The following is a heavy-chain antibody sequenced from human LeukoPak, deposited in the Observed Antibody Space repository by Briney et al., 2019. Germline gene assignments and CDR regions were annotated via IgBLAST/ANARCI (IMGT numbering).Heavy chain of an antibody. Sequence: SETLSLTCTVSGGSLSSYYWSWIRQPPGKGLEWIAYIYSSGSAAKYNPSLKSRVTISVDTSKNQFSLKLGSLTAADTAVYYCARQVNIYVYFDYWGQGTLVTVSS. CDR3: ARQVNIYVYFDY. V-gene: IGHV4-59*08. CDR1: GGSLSSYY. CDR2: IYSSGSAA. J-gene: IGHJ4*02. D-gene: IGHD3-3*01.